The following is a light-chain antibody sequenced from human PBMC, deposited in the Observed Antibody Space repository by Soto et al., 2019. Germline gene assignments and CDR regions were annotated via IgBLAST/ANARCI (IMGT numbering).Light chain of an antibody. J-gene: IGKJ3*01. Sequence: EVVLTQSPGTLSLSLGERATFSCRASQSVAANYLAWYQQKRGQAPGLLIYGASTRATGIPDRFSGSGSGTDVTLTISRLEPEDFSVYYCHQYGTAPLTFGPGTKVDIK. CDR1: QSVAANY. CDR2: GAS. CDR3: HQYGTAPLT. V-gene: IGKV3-20*01.